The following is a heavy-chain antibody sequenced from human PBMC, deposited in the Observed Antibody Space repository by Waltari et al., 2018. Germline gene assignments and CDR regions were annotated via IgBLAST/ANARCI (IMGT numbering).Heavy chain of an antibody. D-gene: IGHD3-9*01. CDR1: GYIFPNYG. CDR3: ARDKSEDTSQPIDFLGQGTLVSQPVDF. V-gene: IGHV1-18*01. CDR2: ISASHRNT. J-gene: IGHJ4*02. Sequence: QVQLVQSGAEVKKPGASVKVSCKASGYIFPNYGISWLRQAPGQGLVWLGWISASHRNTNYTQTLQGRVTMTTETSTSTAYMELRSLTSDDTALYYCARDKSEDTSQPIDFLGQGTLVSQPVDFWGQGTLVTVSS.